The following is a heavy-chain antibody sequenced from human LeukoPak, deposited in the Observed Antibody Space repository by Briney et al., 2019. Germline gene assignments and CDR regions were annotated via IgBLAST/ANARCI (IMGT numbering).Heavy chain of an antibody. CDR3: ARHYYGFGSLDAFDI. V-gene: IGHV1-2*02. J-gene: IGHJ3*02. D-gene: IGHD3-10*01. CDR1: GYTFTGYY. CDR2: INPNSGGT. Sequence: AAVKVSCKASGYTFTGYYMHWVRQAPGQGLKWMGWINPNSGGTNYAQKFQGRVTMTRDTSISTAYMELSRLRSDDTAVSSCARHYYGFGSLDAFDIWGQGTMVTASS.